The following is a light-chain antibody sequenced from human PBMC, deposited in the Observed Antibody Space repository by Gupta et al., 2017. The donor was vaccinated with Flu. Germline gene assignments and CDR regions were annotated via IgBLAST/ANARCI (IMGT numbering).Light chain of an antibody. J-gene: IGLJ3*02. CDR3: CSFADGLTWV. V-gene: IGLV2-23*02. Sequence: SSDVGNYNRVSWYQQHPGKAPKLIISEVNKRPSEISSRFSGSKSGNTASLTISGLEAEDEADYYCCSFADGLTWVFGRGTKLTVL. CDR2: EVN. CDR1: SSDVGNYNR.